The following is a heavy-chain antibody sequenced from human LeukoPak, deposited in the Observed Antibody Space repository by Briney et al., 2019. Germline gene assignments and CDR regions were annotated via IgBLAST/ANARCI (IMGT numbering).Heavy chain of an antibody. J-gene: IGHJ4*02. D-gene: IGHD2-2*03. CDR3: ARGDGYCSSASCSGN. Sequence: GGSLRLSCAASGFTLNTYGMHWVRQAPGKGLEWVAFTRFDGSNKYYADSVKGRFTISRDNSKNTLYLQMKSLRPEDTAVYYCARGDGYCSSASCSGNWGQGTLVTASS. V-gene: IGHV3-30*02. CDR1: GFTLNTYG. CDR2: TRFDGSNK.